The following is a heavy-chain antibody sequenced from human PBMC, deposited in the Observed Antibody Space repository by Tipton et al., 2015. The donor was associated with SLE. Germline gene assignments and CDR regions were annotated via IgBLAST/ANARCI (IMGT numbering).Heavy chain of an antibody. D-gene: IGHD2-2*01. CDR1: GDSVSSNSAA. J-gene: IGHJ2*01. CDR2: TYYRSNWNI. CDR3: ARGCLGDCSSVDSWYFDL. Sequence: GLVKPSQTLSLTCAIFGDSVSSNSAAWNWIRQSPSRGLEWLGRTYYRSNWNIDYALSVESRITINPDTSKNQFSLQLNSVTPEDTAVYYCARGCLGDCSSVDSWYFDLWGRGTLVTVSS. V-gene: IGHV6-1*01.